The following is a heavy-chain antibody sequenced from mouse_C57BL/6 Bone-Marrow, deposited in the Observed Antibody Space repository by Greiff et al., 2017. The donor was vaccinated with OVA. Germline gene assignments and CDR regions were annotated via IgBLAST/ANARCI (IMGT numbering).Heavy chain of an antibody. V-gene: IGHV1-54*01. CDR1: GYAFTNYL. J-gene: IGHJ4*01. Sequence: QVQLQQSGAELVRPGTSVKVSCKASGYAFTNYLIEWVKQRPGQGLEWIGVINPGSGGTNYNEKFKGKATLTADKSSSTAYMQLSSLTSEDSAVYFCARLGGIRGVYAMDYWGQGTSVTVSS. CDR3: ARLGGIRGVYAMDY. CDR2: INPGSGGT. D-gene: IGHD2-4*01.